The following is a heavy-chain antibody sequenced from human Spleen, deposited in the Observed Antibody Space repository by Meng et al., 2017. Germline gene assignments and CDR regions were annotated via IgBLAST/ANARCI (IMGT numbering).Heavy chain of an antibody. Sequence: ASVKVSCKASGYTFINYAMNWVRQAPGQGLEWMGWINTNTWNSTYAQGFTGRFVFSLDTSVSTAYLQIRSLKAADTAVYYCVGLEKTYYYDSSGNPTVFDYWGQGTLVTVSS. V-gene: IGHV7-4-1*01. CDR1: GYTFINYA. CDR2: INTNTWNS. D-gene: IGHD3-22*01. CDR3: VGLEKTYYYDSSGNPTVFDY. J-gene: IGHJ4*02.